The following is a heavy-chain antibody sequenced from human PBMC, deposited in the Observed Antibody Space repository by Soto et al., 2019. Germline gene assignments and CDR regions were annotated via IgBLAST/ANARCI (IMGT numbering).Heavy chain of an antibody. Sequence: QPQLQESGPGLVKPSETLSLTCTVSNGSTSSWSFYWGWIRQPPGKGLEWIGHVFYSESTFYNPFHRGRVTISVHTDDNRFFLNMRSVTAADTAIYYCVFHEEGAFAYCGPGNLVSVSS. D-gene: IGHD3-16*01. V-gene: IGHV4-39*01. CDR1: NGSTSSWSFY. CDR2: VFYSEST. CDR3: VFHEEGAFAY. J-gene: IGHJ4*02.